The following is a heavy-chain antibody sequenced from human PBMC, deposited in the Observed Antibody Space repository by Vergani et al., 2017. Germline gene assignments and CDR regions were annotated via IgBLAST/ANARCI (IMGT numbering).Heavy chain of an antibody. Sequence: QVQLVQSGAEVKKPGSSVKVSCKASGGTFSSYAISWVRQAPGQGLEWMGGIIPIFGTANYAQKFQGRVTITADESTSTAYMELSSLRSEDTAVYYCARWKYSYGSRDYYYYGMDVWGQGTTVTVSS. CDR2: IIPIFGTA. CDR1: GGTFSSYA. J-gene: IGHJ6*02. CDR3: ARWKYSYGSRDYYYYGMDV. D-gene: IGHD5-18*01. V-gene: IGHV1-69*01.